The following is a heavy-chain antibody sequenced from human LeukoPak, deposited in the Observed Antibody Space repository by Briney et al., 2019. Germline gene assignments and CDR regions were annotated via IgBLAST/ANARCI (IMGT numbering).Heavy chain of an antibody. D-gene: IGHD6-13*01. J-gene: IGHJ3*02. Sequence: GGPLRLSCAASGFTFSSYRMPWVPKARGKGLEWVAHISYDGSNKFYAASVKERFTISRDNSKNTLYLQMNRLRAEDTAVYYCANAAGYSSSWYVRGAFDIWGQGTMVTVSS. V-gene: IGHV3-30*18. CDR1: GFTFSSYR. CDR2: ISYDGSNK. CDR3: ANAAGYSSSWYVRGAFDI.